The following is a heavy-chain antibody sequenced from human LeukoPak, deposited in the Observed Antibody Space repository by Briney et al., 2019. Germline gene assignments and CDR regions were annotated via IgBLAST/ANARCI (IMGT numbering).Heavy chain of an antibody. CDR3: ARQVGGNRWYSDF. Sequence: SETLSLTCTVSGGSISSGDYHWGWIRQPPGRGLEWLGIIYHSGSTHQNPSLKNRVTISVDTSKNQFYLKLSSVTASDTAVYFCARQVGGNRWYSDFWGQGTLVTVSS. J-gene: IGHJ4*02. V-gene: IGHV4-39*01. D-gene: IGHD4-23*01. CDR2: IYHSGST. CDR1: GGSISSGDYH.